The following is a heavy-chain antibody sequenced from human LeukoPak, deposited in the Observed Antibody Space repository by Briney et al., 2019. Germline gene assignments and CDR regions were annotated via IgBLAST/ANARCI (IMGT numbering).Heavy chain of an antibody. D-gene: IGHD4-17*01. V-gene: IGHV3-7*01. CDR3: ARLYVDPMTTTSYYFDS. CDR1: GFTFSDYW. Sequence: PGGSLRLSCEASGFTFSDYWMLWVRQAPGKGLERVADIKGDECDRFYVDFVRGRFSISRDNVKNSLYLHMNSLRVEDTALYYCARLYVDPMTTTSYYFDSWGQGTLVTVSS. CDR2: IKGDECDR. J-gene: IGHJ4*02.